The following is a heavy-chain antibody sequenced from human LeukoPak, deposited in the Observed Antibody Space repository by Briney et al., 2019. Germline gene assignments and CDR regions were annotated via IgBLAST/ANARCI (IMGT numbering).Heavy chain of an antibody. D-gene: IGHD3-22*01. V-gene: IGHV3-23*01. Sequence: GGSLRLSCAASGFTVSSFAMTWVRQAPGKGLEWVSAISGSGGSTYYADSVKGRFTISRDNSKNTLYLQMNSLRAEDTAVYSCAKGGITMIVVVIQYYFDYWGQGTLVTVSS. CDR2: ISGSGGST. J-gene: IGHJ4*02. CDR3: AKGGITMIVVVIQYYFDY. CDR1: GFTVSSFA.